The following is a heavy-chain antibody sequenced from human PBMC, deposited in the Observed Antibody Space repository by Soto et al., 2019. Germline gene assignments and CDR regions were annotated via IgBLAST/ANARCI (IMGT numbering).Heavy chain of an antibody. CDR3: TRDKGDKVAYGMDV. V-gene: IGHV3-48*03. CDR2: INTAGVT. Sequence: LRLSCAVSGFTISSCEMNWVRQAPGKGLEWVSYINTAGVTFYADSVKGRFTISRDNAQNSLLMQMDSLRAEDTAIYYCTRDKGDKVAYGMDVWGQGTTVTVSS. D-gene: IGHD3-16*01. CDR1: GFTISSCE. J-gene: IGHJ6*02.